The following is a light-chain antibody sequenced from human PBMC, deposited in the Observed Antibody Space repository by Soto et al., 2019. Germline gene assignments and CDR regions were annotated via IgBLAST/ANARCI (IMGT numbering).Light chain of an antibody. CDR1: SSDVGGYNH. CDR2: AVS. CDR3: CSYTSLSTVV. J-gene: IGLJ7*01. Sequence: QSALTQPASVSGSPGQSITISCTGTSSDVGGYNHVSWYQHSPGKAPKLILFAVSDRPSGVSHRFSGSKSGNTASLTISGLQADAEADYYCCSYTSLSTVVFGGGTQLTVL. V-gene: IGLV2-14*01.